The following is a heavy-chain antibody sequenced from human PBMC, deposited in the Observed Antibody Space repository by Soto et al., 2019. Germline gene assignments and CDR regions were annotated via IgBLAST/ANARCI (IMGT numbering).Heavy chain of an antibody. J-gene: IGHJ4*02. CDR1: GFSLSNARMG. V-gene: IGHV2-26*01. CDR3: ARISYDSLYFDY. D-gene: IGHD3-22*01. CDR2: IFSNDEK. Sequence: QVTLKESGPVLVKPTETLTLTCTVSGFSLSNARMGVSWIHQPPGKALEWLAHIFSNDEKPYSISLKSRLTISKDTSKSQVVLTMTNMDPVDTARYYCARISYDSLYFDYWGQGTLVTVSS.